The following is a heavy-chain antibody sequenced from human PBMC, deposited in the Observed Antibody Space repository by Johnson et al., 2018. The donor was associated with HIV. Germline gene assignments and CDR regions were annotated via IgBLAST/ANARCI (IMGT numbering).Heavy chain of an antibody. CDR1: GFTFDDYG. CDR2: INWNGGCT. D-gene: IGHD1-26*01. Sequence: VPLVESRGGLVQPGGSLRLSCAASGFTFDDYGMSWVRQAQGKGLEWVSGINWNGGCTDYADSVKGRFTISRDNTKNSLYLQMNSLRAEDTALYYCARASAATKGNAFDIWGQGTMVTVSS. V-gene: IGHV3-20*04. CDR3: ARASAATKGNAFDI. J-gene: IGHJ3*02.